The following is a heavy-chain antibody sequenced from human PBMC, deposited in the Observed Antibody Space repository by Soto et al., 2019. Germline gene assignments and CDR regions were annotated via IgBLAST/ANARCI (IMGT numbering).Heavy chain of an antibody. Sequence: QVHLQESRPRLVKPSETLSLTCSVSDSSMSPYYWTWFRQAPGKGLEWIGHLLYKGTAAYNPALKGRVTISLDTSKKQVFLKSSSVIAEDTAVYYCAREKDLILGGYAFGYWGPGTLVTVSS. J-gene: IGHJ3*01. V-gene: IGHV4-59*01. CDR2: LLYKGTA. CDR3: AREKDLILGGYAFGY. D-gene: IGHD1-26*01. CDR1: DSSMSPYY.